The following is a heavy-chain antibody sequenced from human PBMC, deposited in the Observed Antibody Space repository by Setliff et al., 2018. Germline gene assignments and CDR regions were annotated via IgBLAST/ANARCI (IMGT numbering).Heavy chain of an antibody. D-gene: IGHD1-26*01. CDR1: GGSISSGSYY. V-gene: IGHV4-61*02. CDR3: ARVSSGSYYYFQH. CDR2: IYTSGST. Sequence: SETLSLTCTVSGGSISSGSYYWSWIRQPAGKGLEWIGRIYTSGSTNYNPSLKSRVTISVDTSKNQLSLKLSSVTAADTAVYYCARVSSGSYYYFQHWGQGTLVTVSS. J-gene: IGHJ1*01.